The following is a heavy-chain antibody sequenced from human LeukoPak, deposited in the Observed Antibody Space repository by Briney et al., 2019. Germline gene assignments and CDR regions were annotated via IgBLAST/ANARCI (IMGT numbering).Heavy chain of an antibody. V-gene: IGHV4-59*01. J-gene: IGHJ4*02. CDR3: ARAYGDYANFDY. D-gene: IGHD4-17*01. Sequence: SETLSLTCTVSGGSISSFYWSWIRQPPGKGLEWIGYIYYSGSTNYNPSLKSRVTISVDTSKNQFSLTLSSVTAADTAVYYCARAYGDYANFDYWGQGTLVTVSS. CDR1: GGSISSFY. CDR2: IYYSGST.